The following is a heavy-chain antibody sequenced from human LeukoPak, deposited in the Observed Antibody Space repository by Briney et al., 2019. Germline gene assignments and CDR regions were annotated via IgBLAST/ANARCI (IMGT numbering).Heavy chain of an antibody. CDR1: GFTFSTYA. Sequence: GGSLRLSCAASGFTFSTYAMSWVRQAPGKGLEWVSGISGIGSDTYYADSVKGRFTISRDNSKNTLYVQMNSLRAEDTAVYYCAKDLAQFGELSSWGQGTLVTVSS. CDR3: AKDLAQFGELSS. V-gene: IGHV3-23*01. CDR2: ISGIGSDT. J-gene: IGHJ4*02. D-gene: IGHD3-10*01.